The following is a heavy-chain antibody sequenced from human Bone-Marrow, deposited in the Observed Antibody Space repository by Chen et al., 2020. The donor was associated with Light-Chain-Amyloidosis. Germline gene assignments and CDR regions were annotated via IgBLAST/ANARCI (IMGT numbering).Heavy chain of an antibody. V-gene: IGHV3-20*04. Sequence: EVQLVESGGGVARPGGSLRLSCAASGFTFDNFGMNWVRQGPGKGLEWVSGISWNGGRTGYSESAKGRFTISRDNAKNSLYLQMNSLRPEDTAFYYCVRAAEGGTYLEGIDHWGQGTLVTVSP. D-gene: IGHD1-26*01. CDR1: GFTFDNFG. CDR2: ISWNGGRT. CDR3: VRAAEGGTYLEGIDH. J-gene: IGHJ4*02.